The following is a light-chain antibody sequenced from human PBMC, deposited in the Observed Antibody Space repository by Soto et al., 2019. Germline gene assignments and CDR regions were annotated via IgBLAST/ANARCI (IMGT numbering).Light chain of an antibody. CDR3: QQRRNWPSFT. V-gene: IGKV3-11*01. J-gene: IGKJ3*01. Sequence: EIVLTQSPATLSLSPGERATVSCRASQSVSSYLAWYQQKPGQAPRLLIYDASNRATGIPVRFSGSGSGTDFTLTISSLEPEDFAVYYCQQRRNWPSFTFGPGTKVDIK. CDR2: DAS. CDR1: QSVSSY.